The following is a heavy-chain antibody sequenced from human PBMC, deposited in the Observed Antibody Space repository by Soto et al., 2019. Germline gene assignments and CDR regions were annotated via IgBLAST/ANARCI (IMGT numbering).Heavy chain of an antibody. CDR2: IIPIFGTA. Sequence: SVKVSCKASGGTFSSYAISWVRQAPGQGLEWMGGIIPIFGTANYAQKFQGRVTITADKSTSTAYMELSSLRSEDTAVYYCARGPHIVVLTAIQGGTNWFDPWGQGTLVTVSS. CDR1: GGTFSSYA. CDR3: ARGPHIVVLTAIQGGTNWFDP. J-gene: IGHJ5*02. V-gene: IGHV1-69*06. D-gene: IGHD2-21*02.